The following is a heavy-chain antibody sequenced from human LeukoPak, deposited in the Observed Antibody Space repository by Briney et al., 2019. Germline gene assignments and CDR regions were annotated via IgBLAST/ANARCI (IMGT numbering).Heavy chain of an antibody. V-gene: IGHV3-23*01. CDR3: AKVGAAAGRVNP. J-gene: IGHJ5*02. CDR2: ISGSDGRT. Sequence: GGSLRLSCAASGFTFSNYAMSWVRQAPGKGLEWVSAISGSDGRTYYADSVKGRFTISRDNSKNTLYLQMNSLRAEDTAVYYCAKVGAAAGRVNPWGQGTLVTVPS. CDR1: GFTFSNYA. D-gene: IGHD6-13*01.